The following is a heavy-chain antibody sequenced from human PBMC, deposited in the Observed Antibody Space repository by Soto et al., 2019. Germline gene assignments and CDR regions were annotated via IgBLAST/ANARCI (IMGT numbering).Heavy chain of an antibody. D-gene: IGHD3-16*02. J-gene: IGHJ4*02. CDR1: GGTFSSYA. CDR3: ARAEYDYVWGSYRNYFDY. V-gene: IGHV1-69*01. CDR2: IIPIFGTA. Sequence: QVQLVQSGAEVKKPGSSVKVSCKASGGTFSSYAISWVRQAPGQGLEWMGGIIPIFGTANYAQKFQGRVTIPADESTSTAYMELSSLRSEDTAVYYCARAEYDYVWGSYRNYFDYWGQGTLVTVSS.